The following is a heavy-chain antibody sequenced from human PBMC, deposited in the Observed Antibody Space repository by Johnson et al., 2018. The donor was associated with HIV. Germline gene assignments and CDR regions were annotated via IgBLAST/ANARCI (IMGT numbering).Heavy chain of an antibody. CDR3: TRDPYFSDAFDI. J-gene: IGHJ3*02. V-gene: IGHV3-30*04. CDR2: VADDGGYK. D-gene: IGHD3-3*01. CDR1: GFTFSSFA. Sequence: QVQLVESGGGVVQPGRSLRLSCAGSGFTFSSFAIHWVRQAPGKGLEWVAVVADDGGYKDYADCVKGRFTVSRDNSRDTLYLQMNSLRSEDTAVYYCTRDPYFSDAFDIWGQGTMVTVFS.